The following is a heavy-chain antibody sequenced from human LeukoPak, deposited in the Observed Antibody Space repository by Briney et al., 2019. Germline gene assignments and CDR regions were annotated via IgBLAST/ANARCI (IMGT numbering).Heavy chain of an antibody. D-gene: IGHD5-18*01. CDR3: ARGRRDTAMIIYYYYYYMDV. Sequence: SETLSITCTVSGGSISSYYWSWIRQPPGKGLEWIGYIYYSGSTNYNPSLKSRVTISVDTSKNQFSLKLSSVTAADTAVYYCARGRRDTAMIIYYYYYYMDVWGKGTTVTISS. J-gene: IGHJ6*03. V-gene: IGHV4-59*01. CDR1: GGSISSYY. CDR2: IYYSGST.